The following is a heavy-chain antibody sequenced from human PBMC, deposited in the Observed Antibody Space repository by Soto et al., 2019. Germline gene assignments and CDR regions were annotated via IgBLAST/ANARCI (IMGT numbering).Heavy chain of an antibody. Sequence: EGSLKLSCQASGFNFVNYGMHWVRQASGKGLEWVEVITYDGSFQYYADSVKGRFTISRDNSKNTLFLHLNTLKPEDTAVYHCAKDRVGGTFYTPLGFWGQGALVTVSS. J-gene: IGHJ4*02. CDR1: GFNFVNYG. CDR3: AKDRVGGTFYTPLGF. V-gene: IGHV3-30*18. CDR2: ITYDGSFQ. D-gene: IGHD1-7*01.